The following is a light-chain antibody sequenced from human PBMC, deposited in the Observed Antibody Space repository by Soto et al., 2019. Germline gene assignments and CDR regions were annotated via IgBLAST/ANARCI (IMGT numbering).Light chain of an antibody. Sequence: SALTQPASVSGSPGQSIKISCTGTSSEVGGYNYVSWYQHHPGKTPKLIIYDVSNRPSGVSNPFSGSKSGNTASLTISGLQPEDEADYYCSSYTTSNTRQIVFGTGTKVTVL. CDR2: DVS. J-gene: IGLJ1*01. V-gene: IGLV2-14*03. CDR1: SSEVGGYNY. CDR3: SSYTTSNTRQIV.